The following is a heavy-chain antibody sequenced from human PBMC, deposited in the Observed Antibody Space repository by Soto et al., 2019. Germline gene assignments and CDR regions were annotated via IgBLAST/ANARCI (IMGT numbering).Heavy chain of an antibody. J-gene: IGHJ6*02. CDR1: GGSISSGGYY. D-gene: IGHD3-10*01. CDR3: ARGGVITGYYYYGMDV. Sequence: QVQLQESGPGLMKPSQTLSLTCTVSGGSISSGGYYWSWIRQHPGKGLEWIGYIYYSGSTYYNPSLKRRVTISVDTSKKQFSLKLSSVTAADTAVYYCARGGVITGYYYYGMDVWGQGTTVTVSS. CDR2: IYYSGST. V-gene: IGHV4-31*03.